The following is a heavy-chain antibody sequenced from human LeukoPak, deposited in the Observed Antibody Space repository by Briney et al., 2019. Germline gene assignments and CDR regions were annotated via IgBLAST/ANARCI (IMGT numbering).Heavy chain of an antibody. Sequence: GGSLRLSCAASGFTLSSYWMHWVRQTPGKGLVWVSRINSDGSSTSYADSVKGRFTISRDNAKNTLYLQMNSLRAEDTAVYYCAGSLVRGINGPACWGQVSLVTVSS. D-gene: IGHD3-10*01. CDR3: AGSLVRGINGPAC. CDR1: GFTLSSYW. V-gene: IGHV3-74*01. J-gene: IGHJ4*02. CDR2: INSDGSST.